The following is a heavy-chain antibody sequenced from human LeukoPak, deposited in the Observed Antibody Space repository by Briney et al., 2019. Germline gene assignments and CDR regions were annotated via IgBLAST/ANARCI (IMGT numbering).Heavy chain of an antibody. V-gene: IGHV3-74*01. CDR1: GFTFSSYW. D-gene: IGHD1-20*01. J-gene: IGHJ4*02. CDR3: LRDLNWSLDQ. Sequence: GGSLRLSCAASGFTFSSYWMHWVRQAPGKGLVWVSRIKSDGITITYADSVKGRFTISRDNAKNTLYLQMNSLRAEDTAVYYCLRDLNWSLDQWGQGTLVTVSS. CDR2: IKSDGITI.